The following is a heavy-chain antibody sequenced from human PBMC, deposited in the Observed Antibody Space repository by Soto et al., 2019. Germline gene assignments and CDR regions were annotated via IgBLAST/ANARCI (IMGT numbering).Heavy chain of an antibody. Sequence: RQPPGKGLEWIGYIYHSGSTYYNPSLKSRVTISVDRSKNQFSLHLNSVTPEDTAVYYCVRLIGNSWLAFWGHGTLVTVSS. J-gene: IGHJ5*01. CDR2: IYHSGST. CDR3: VRLIGNSWLAF. V-gene: IGHV4-30-2*01. D-gene: IGHD1-26*01.